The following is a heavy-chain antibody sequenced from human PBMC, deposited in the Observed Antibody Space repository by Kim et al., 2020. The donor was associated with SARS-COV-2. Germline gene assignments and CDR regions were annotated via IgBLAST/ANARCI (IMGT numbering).Heavy chain of an antibody. Sequence: GGSLRLSCAASGFTFSSYDMHWVRQATGKGLEWVSAIGTAGDTYYPGSVKGRFTISRENAKNSLYLQMNSLRAGDTAVYYCARVYYGSGFSYGMDVWPRDHGHRLL. D-gene: IGHD3-10*01. CDR3: ARVYYGSGFSYGMDV. CDR1: GFTFSSYD. V-gene: IGHV3-13*01. J-gene: IGHJ6*02. CDR2: IGTAGDT.